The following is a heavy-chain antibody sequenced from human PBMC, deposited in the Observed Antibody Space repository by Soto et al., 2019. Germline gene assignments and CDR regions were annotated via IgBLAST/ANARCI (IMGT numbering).Heavy chain of an antibody. Sequence: PGGSMRLSCAASGFTFSSYAMHWVRQAPGKGLEWVAVISYDGSNKYYADSVKGRFTISRDNSKNTLYLQMNSLRAEDTAVYYCATLGRGYSSSFNMDYWGQGTLVTVSS. CDR3: ATLGRGYSSSFNMDY. CDR2: ISYDGSNK. J-gene: IGHJ4*02. D-gene: IGHD6-6*01. V-gene: IGHV3-30*04. CDR1: GFTFSSYA.